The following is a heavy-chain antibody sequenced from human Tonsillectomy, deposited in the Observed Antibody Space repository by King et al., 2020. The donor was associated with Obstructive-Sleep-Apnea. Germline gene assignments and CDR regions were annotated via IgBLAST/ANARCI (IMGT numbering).Heavy chain of an antibody. D-gene: IGHD1-26*01. CDR3: ARHRSGSYYIFDY. CDR2: IYYGGST. CDR1: GGSISNYY. Sequence: QLQESGPGLVKPSETLSLTCTVSGGSISNYYWSWIRQPPGKGLDWIGYIYYGGSTHSNPSLKSRVTISLDTSKNQFSLKLSSVTAADTAVFYCARHRSGSYYIFDYWGQGTLVTVSS. V-gene: IGHV4-59*08. J-gene: IGHJ4*02.